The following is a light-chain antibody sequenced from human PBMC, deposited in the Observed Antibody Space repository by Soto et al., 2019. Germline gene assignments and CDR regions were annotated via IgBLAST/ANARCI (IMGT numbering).Light chain of an antibody. CDR3: QQYNNWPRK. J-gene: IGKJ1*01. CDR1: QSVSSN. V-gene: IGKV3-15*01. CDR2: GAS. Sequence: EIVMTQSPATLSVSPVEIATLYFMASQSVSSNLAWYQQKPGQAPRLLIYGASTRATGIPARFSGSGSGTEFTLTISSLQSEDFAFYYCQQYNNWPRKCGQGTKGDIK.